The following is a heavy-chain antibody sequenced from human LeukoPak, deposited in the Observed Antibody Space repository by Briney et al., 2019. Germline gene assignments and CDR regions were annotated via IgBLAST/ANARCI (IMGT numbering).Heavy chain of an antibody. V-gene: IGHV1-18*01. CDR2: ISPYNGHT. CDR1: GYTFTGYG. Sequence: ASVKVSCKASGYTFTGYGFIWVRQAPGQGLEFMGWISPYNGHTNYAQKFQGRVTMITDTSTSTAYMELRSLRSDDTAVYYCARFRSPYYYYYMDVWGKGTTVTVYS. D-gene: IGHD1-14*01. CDR3: ARFRSPYYYYYMDV. J-gene: IGHJ6*03.